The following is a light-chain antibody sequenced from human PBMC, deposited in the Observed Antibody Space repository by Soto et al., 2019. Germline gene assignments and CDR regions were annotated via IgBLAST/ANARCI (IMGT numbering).Light chain of an antibody. Sequence: DIQMTQSPSTLSASVGDRVTITCRASQTISTWLAWYQQKPGKAPKLLIYKASSLESGVPSRFSGSGSGTEFTLTISSLQPEDFATYFCLQHNTYPWTFGQGTKVDIK. CDR2: KAS. CDR1: QTISTW. V-gene: IGKV1-5*03. CDR3: LQHNTYPWT. J-gene: IGKJ1*01.